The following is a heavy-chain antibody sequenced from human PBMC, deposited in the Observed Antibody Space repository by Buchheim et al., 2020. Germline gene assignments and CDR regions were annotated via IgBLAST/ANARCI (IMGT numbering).Heavy chain of an antibody. CDR3: ARVVEMATRLDY. Sequence: QVQLKQWGAGLLKPSETLSLTCAVYGGSFSGYYWSWIRQPPGKGLEWIGEINHSGSTNYNPSLKSRVTISVDTSKNTFPLKLSSVTAADTAVYYCARVVEMATRLDYWGQGTL. V-gene: IGHV4-34*01. CDR2: INHSGST. J-gene: IGHJ4*02. D-gene: IGHD5-24*01. CDR1: GGSFSGYY.